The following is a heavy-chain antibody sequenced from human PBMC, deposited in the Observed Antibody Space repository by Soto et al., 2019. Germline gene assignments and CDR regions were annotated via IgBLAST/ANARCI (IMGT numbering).Heavy chain of an antibody. CDR1: GFTFSSND. Sequence: EVQLVESGGGLIQPGGSLRLSCAASGFTFSSNDMNWVRQAPGKGLEWVSLIYSGGSTYYADSVKGRFTISRDNSKDALYLEMSGLRGEDTAVYYCATRPLLPGAPWGQGTMVTVSS. D-gene: IGHD3-22*01. CDR3: ATRPLLPGAP. CDR2: IYSGGST. V-gene: IGHV3-53*01. J-gene: IGHJ3*01.